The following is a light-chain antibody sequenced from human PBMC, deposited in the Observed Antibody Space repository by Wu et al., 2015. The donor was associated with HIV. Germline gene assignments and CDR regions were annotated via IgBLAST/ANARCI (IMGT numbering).Light chain of an antibody. CDR3: QQYGSSPQLT. J-gene: IGKJ4*01. V-gene: IGKV3-20*01. CDR2: GAS. CDR1: QSVSSSY. Sequence: EIVMTQSPATLSVSPGERATLSCRASQSVSSSYLAWYQQKPGQAPRLLIYGASSRATGIPDRFSGSGSGTDFTLTISRLEPEDFAVYYCQQYGSSPQLTFGGGTKVEIK.